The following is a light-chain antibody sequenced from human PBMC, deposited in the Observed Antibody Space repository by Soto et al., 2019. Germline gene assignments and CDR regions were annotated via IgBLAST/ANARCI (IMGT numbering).Light chain of an antibody. J-gene: IGKJ1*01. CDR2: SAS. CDR3: QQTYSTPRT. CDR1: RSINTY. Sequence: DIRMTQSPSSLSASVGDRVTITCRASRSINTYVNWYRQRPGKAPELLIYSASSLHFGVPSRFSGSGAGTDFTFTINSLLPEDLAIYYCQQTYSTPRTFGQGTKVDIK. V-gene: IGKV1-39*01.